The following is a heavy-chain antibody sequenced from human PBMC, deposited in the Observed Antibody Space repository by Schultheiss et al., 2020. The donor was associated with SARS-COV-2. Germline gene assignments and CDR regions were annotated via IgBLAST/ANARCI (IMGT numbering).Heavy chain of an antibody. CDR1: GFTVSSNY. CDR3: ARSLGGWFDP. CDR2: IYSGGTT. J-gene: IGHJ5*02. Sequence: GGSLRLSCAASGFTVSSNYMSWVRQAPGKGLEWVSVIYSGGTTYYADSVKGRFTISRHNSKNTLYLQMNSLRAEDTAVYYCARSLGGWFDPWGQGTLVTVSS. V-gene: IGHV3-53*04.